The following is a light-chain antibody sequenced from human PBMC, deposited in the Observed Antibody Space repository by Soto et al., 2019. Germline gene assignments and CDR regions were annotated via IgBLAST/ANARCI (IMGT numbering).Light chain of an antibody. CDR1: QSISTW. V-gene: IGKV1-5*03. CDR3: QQYLNRWT. Sequence: DRQKTQAPSTLSASVGDRVTITCRASQSISTWLAWYQQKPGKAPKLLIYKASSLEGGVPSRFSGSGSGTEFTLTISSLQPDDFATYYCQQYLNRWTFCQGTKVDIK. CDR2: KAS. J-gene: IGKJ1*01.